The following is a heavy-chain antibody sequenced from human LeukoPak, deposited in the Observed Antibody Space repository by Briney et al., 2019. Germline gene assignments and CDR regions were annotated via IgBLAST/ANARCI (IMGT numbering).Heavy chain of an antibody. Sequence: ASVKVSCKASGYTFTSYDINWVRQATGQGLEWMGWMNPNSGNTGYAQKFQGRVTMTRNTSISTAYMELSSLRSEDTAVYYCARIPAVAGYYYYYYMDVWAKGPRSPSP. V-gene: IGHV1-8*01. D-gene: IGHD6-19*01. CDR1: GYTFTSYD. CDR2: MNPNSGNT. J-gene: IGHJ6*03. CDR3: ARIPAVAGYYYYYYMDV.